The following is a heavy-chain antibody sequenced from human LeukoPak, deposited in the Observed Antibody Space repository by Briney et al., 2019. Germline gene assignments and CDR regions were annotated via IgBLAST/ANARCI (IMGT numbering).Heavy chain of an antibody. CDR2: INHSGST. CDR1: GGSFSGYY. CDR3: ARGRGGYSYGIDY. V-gene: IGHV4-34*01. J-gene: IGHJ4*02. Sequence: PSETLSLTCAVYGGSFSGYYWSWIRQPPGKGLEWIGEINHSGSTNYNPSLKSRVTISVDTPKNQFSLKLSSVTAADTAVYYCARGRGGYSYGIDYWGQGTLVTVSS. D-gene: IGHD5-18*01.